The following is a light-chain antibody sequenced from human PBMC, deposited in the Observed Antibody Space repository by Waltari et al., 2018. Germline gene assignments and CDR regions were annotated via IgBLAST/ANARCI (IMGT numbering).Light chain of an antibody. J-gene: IGLJ3*02. V-gene: IGLV1-40*01. CDR3: QSYDSSLSGAWV. Sequence: QSVLTQPPSVSGAPGQRVPISCTGRSPNIGAGYDVHWFQQLPGTAPKLLIYGNNNRPSGVPDRFSGSKSGTSASLAISGLQAEDEADYHCQSYDSSLSGAWVFGGGTKLTVL. CDR2: GNN. CDR1: SPNIGAGYD.